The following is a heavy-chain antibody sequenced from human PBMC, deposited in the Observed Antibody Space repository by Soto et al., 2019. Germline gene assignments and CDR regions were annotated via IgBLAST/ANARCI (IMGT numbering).Heavy chain of an antibody. CDR1: GGSISSGDYY. D-gene: IGHD1-20*01. CDR3: ARGYNWNPGAFDI. CDR2: IYYSGST. V-gene: IGHV4-30-4*01. J-gene: IGHJ3*02. Sequence: SETLSLTCTVSGGSISSGDYYWSWIRQPPGKGLEWIGYIYYSGSTYYNPSLKSRVTISVDTSKNQFSLKLSSVTAADTAVYYCARGYNWNPGAFDIWGQGTMVTVSS.